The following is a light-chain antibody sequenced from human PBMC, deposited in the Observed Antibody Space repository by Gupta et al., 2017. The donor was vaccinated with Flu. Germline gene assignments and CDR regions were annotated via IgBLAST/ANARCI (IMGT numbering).Light chain of an antibody. Sequence: DIQMTQSPSSLSASVGDSVTITCRASQSITSFLNWYQQRPGKAPKLLIFASSNLQTGVPSRFSGRGSGTDVTLTISSLQPEDFATYYCQKTRTSPLSFGGGTXVEIK. CDR3: QKTRTSPLS. CDR2: ASS. V-gene: IGKV1-39*01. CDR1: QSITSF. J-gene: IGKJ4*01.